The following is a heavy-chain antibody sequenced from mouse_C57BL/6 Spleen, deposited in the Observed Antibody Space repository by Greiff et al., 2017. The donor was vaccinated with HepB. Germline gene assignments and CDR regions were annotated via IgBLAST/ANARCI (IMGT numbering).Heavy chain of an antibody. CDR2: IDPEDGET. V-gene: IGHV14-2*01. CDR1: GYNIKDYY. CDR3: DRIYSNFERYYAMDY. J-gene: IGHJ4*01. D-gene: IGHD2-5*01. Sequence: VQLQQSGAELVKPGASVKMSCTASGYNIKDYYMHWVKQRPEQGLEWIGRIDPEDGETNYAPKFQGKATMTADTSSNTAYLQLSSLTSEDTAVSYCDRIYSNFERYYAMDYWGQGTSVTVSS.